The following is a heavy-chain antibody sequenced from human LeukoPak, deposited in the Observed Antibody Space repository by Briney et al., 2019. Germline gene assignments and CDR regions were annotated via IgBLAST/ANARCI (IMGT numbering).Heavy chain of an antibody. V-gene: IGHV4-59*08. D-gene: IGHD2-15*01. Sequence: PSETLSLTCTVSGGPISSYYWSWIRQPPGKGLEWIGYIYYSGSTNYNPSLKSRVTISLDTSKNQFSLKLSSVTAADTAVYYCARRGYCSGGNCYSFDYWGQGTLVTVSS. CDR2: IYYSGST. J-gene: IGHJ4*02. CDR3: ARRGYCSGGNCYSFDY. CDR1: GGPISSYY.